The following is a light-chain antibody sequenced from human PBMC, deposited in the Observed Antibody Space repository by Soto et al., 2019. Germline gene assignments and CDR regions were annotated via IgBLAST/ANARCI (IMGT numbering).Light chain of an antibody. V-gene: IGKV3-20*01. CDR2: DAS. CDR1: QSVTSSY. Sequence: IVLTQSPGTLSLSPGERATLSCRAIQSVTSSYLAWYQQKPGQAPRFLIYDASTRATGIPDRFSGSGSGTDFTLTISRLEPEDFAVYYCQQYGSSPPATFGQGTRPEVK. J-gene: IGKJ5*01. CDR3: QQYGSSPPAT.